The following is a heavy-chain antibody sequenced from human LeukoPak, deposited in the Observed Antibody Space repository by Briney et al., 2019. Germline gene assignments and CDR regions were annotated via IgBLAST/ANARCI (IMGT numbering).Heavy chain of an antibody. D-gene: IGHD4/OR15-4a*01. J-gene: IGHJ4*02. CDR1: GFTFSSYE. CDR3: ARRAGAYSHPYDY. V-gene: IGHV3-53*01. Sequence: GGSLRLSCAASGFTFSSYEMNWVRQAPGKGLEWVSFIYSDNTHYSDSVKGRFTISRDNSKNTLYLQMNSLRAEDTAVYYCARRAGAYSHPYDYWGQGTLATVSS. CDR2: IYSDNT.